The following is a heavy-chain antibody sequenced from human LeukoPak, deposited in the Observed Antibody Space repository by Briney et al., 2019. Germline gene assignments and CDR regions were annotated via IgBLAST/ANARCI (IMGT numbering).Heavy chain of an antibody. D-gene: IGHD6-19*01. CDR1: GGTFSSYA. CDR2: IIPILGIA. Sequence: SVKVSCKASGGTFSSYATSWVRQAPGQGLEWMGRIIPILGIANYAQKFQGRVTITADKSTSTAYMELSSLRSEDTAVYYCARDSSGHIGHWGQGTLVTVSS. J-gene: IGHJ5*02. CDR3: ARDSSGHIGH. V-gene: IGHV1-69*04.